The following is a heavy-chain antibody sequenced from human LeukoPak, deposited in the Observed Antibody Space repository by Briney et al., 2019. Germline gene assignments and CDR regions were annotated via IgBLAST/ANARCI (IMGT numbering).Heavy chain of an antibody. CDR3: ARGDYDSSGYYEV. V-gene: IGHV3-11*05. D-gene: IGHD3-22*01. Sequence: GGSLRLSCAASGFSFSDYSMSGIRQAPGKGLECISYRSSSSYTNYADSVKGRFTISRDNAKNSLYLQMNSLRAEDTAVYYCARGDYDSSGYYEVWGQGTLVTVSS. CDR2: RSSSSYT. J-gene: IGHJ4*02. CDR1: GFSFSDYS.